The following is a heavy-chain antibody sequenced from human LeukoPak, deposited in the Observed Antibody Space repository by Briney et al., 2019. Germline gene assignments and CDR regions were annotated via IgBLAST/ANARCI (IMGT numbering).Heavy chain of an antibody. V-gene: IGHV1-18*01. Sequence: ASVKVSCKASGDTFIRYGISWVRQAPGQGLEWMGWISTGNGNTNYGQKFQGRVTMTTDTSTGTAYMELRSLRSDDTAVYYCARVGVGADYFDYWGQGTLVTVSS. CDR1: GDTFIRYG. CDR3: ARVGVGADYFDY. D-gene: IGHD1-26*01. J-gene: IGHJ4*02. CDR2: ISTGNGNT.